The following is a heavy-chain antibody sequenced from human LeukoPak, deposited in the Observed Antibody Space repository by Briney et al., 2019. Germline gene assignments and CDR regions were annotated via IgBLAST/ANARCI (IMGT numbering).Heavy chain of an antibody. CDR2: INAGNGNT. V-gene: IGHV1-3*01. CDR1: GYTFTSYA. J-gene: IGHJ6*02. CDR3: ARPGVVPYYYYGMDV. D-gene: IGHD3-3*01. Sequence: ASVKVSCKASGYTFTSYAMHWVRQAPGQRLEWMGWINAGNGNTKYSQKFQGRVTITADESTSTAYMELSSLRSEDTAVYYCARPGVVPYYYYGMDVWGQGTTVTVSS.